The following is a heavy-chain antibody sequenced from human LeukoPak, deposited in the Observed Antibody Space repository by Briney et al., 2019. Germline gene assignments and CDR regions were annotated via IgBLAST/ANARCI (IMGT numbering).Heavy chain of an antibody. CDR2: IRYDGSNK. D-gene: IGHD1-7*01. J-gene: IGHJ6*03. Sequence: GGSLRLSCAASGFTFSSYGMHLVRQAPGKGLEWVAFIRYDGSNKYYADSVKGRFTISRDNSKNTLYLQMNSLRAEDTAVYYCAKVAGTTDFYYYYYMDVWGKGTTVTVSS. CDR3: AKVAGTTDFYYYYYMDV. V-gene: IGHV3-30*02. CDR1: GFTFSSYG.